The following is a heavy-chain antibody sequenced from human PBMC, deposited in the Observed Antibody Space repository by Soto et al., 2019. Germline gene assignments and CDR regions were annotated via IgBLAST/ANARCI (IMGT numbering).Heavy chain of an antibody. CDR2: ISGSGGST. J-gene: IGHJ6*02. CDR1: GFNFSSYA. D-gene: IGHD1-26*01. CDR3: VRAKPPGSYYYYGMDV. V-gene: IGHV3-23*01. Sequence: PLGSLRLSCAASGFNFSSYAMSSLRQAPGKGLEWVSDISGSGGSTYYAGSVKGRFAISRDNSKNSRYLQMNSLRAEDTAVYYCVRAKPPGSYYYYGMDVWGQGTTVTVSS.